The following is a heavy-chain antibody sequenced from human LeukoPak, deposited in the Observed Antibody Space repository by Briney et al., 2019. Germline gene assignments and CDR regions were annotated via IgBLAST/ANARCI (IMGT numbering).Heavy chain of an antibody. CDR3: ARVGSAAPVTSSGHTIDY. CDR1: GFSLYTYS. J-gene: IGHJ4*02. D-gene: IGHD3-22*01. V-gene: IGHV3-21*01. Sequence: GGSLRLSCAVSGFSLYTYSMNWVRQAPGKGLEWVSSITSTSTYIYYADSVKGRFTISRDNAKNSLYLQMNSLRVEDTAVYYCARVGSAAPVTSSGHTIDYWGQGTLVIVSS. CDR2: ITSTSTYI.